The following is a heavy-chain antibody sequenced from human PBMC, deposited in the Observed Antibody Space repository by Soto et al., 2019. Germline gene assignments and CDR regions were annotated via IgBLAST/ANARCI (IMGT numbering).Heavy chain of an antibody. Sequence: SETLSLTCTVSGGSISSSSYYWGWIRQPPGKGLEWIGNIHYSGSTYYDSSLKSRVTISVDTSKNQFSLNLSSVTAADTAVYYCARQRRDFDYWGQGSLVTVSS. J-gene: IGHJ4*02. CDR3: ARQRRDFDY. CDR2: IHYSGST. V-gene: IGHV4-39*07. D-gene: IGHD6-25*01. CDR1: GGSISSSSYY.